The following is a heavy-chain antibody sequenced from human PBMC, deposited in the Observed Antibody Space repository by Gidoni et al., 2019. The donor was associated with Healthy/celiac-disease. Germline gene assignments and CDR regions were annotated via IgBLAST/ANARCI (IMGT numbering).Heavy chain of an antibody. CDR3: ARDPGSGGYYDSSGPYFDY. D-gene: IGHD3-22*01. J-gene: IGHJ4*02. V-gene: IGHV3-30*04. CDR2: ISYDGSNK. CDR1: GFTFSSYA. Sequence: QVQLVESGGGVVQPGRSLRLSCAASGFTFSSYAMHWVRQAPGKGLEWVAVISYDGSNKYYADSVKGRFTISRDNSKNTLYLQMNSLRAEDTAVYYCARDPGSGGYYDSSGPYFDYWGQGTLVTVS.